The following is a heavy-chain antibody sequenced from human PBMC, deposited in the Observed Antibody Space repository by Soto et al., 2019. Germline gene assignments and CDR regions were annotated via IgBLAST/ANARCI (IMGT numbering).Heavy chain of an antibody. V-gene: IGHV1-69*06. J-gene: IGHJ4*02. D-gene: IGHD4-17*01. CDR1: GGTFSSYD. Sequence: ASVKVSCKASGGTFSSYDISWVRQAPGQGLEWMGGIIPIFGTATYAQKFQGRVRITADKSTSTAYMELSSLRSEDTAVYYCASTYGDYPRYYFDYWGQGTLVTVSS. CDR3: ASTYGDYPRYYFDY. CDR2: IIPIFGTA.